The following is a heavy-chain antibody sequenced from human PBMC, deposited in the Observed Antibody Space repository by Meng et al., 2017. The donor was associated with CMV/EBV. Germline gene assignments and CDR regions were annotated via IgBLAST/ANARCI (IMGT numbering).Heavy chain of an antibody. Sequence: SETLSLTCTVSGYSISSGYYWGWIRQPPGKGLEWIGSIYHSGSTYYNPSLKSRVTISVDTFKNQFSLKLSSVTVADTAVYYCARVSSGGVGAAAMWFDPWGQGTLVTVSS. CDR2: IYHSGST. CDR3: ARVSSGGVGAAAMWFDP. J-gene: IGHJ5*02. D-gene: IGHD6-13*01. CDR1: GYSISSGYY. V-gene: IGHV4-38-2*02.